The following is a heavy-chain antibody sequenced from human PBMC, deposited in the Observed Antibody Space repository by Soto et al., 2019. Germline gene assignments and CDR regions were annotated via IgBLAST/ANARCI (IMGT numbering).Heavy chain of an antibody. V-gene: IGHV4-31*03. J-gene: IGHJ4*02. CDR2: IYYSAST. D-gene: IGHD3-22*01. CDR3: ATRTLSRWLSPFDY. CDR1: AGSISGGGYY. Sequence: TLSLTCTVSAGSISGGGYYWSWIRQHPGKGLEWIGYIYYSASTYYNPSLKSRVTISVDTSKNQFSLKLGSVTAADTAVYYCATRTLSRWLSPFDYWCQGTLVTIS.